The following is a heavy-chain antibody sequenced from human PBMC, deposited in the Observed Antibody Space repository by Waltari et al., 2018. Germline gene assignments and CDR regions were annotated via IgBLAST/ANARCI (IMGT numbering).Heavy chain of an antibody. CDR2: IYYSGDT. Sequence: QPQLQESGPGLVKPSETLSLTCSVSGDSIISTYYYWGWIRQPPGKGLEWIGSIYYSGDTFYSPSLSSRVTISVDTSKNQFSLKLTSVTAADTALYYCARVTSEFRSPYFYFDLWGRGTLVTVSA. V-gene: IGHV4-39*07. J-gene: IGHJ2*01. CDR1: GDSIISTYYY. CDR3: ARVTSEFRSPYFYFDL.